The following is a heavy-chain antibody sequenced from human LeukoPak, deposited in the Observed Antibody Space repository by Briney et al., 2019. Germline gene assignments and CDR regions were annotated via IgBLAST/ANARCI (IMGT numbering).Heavy chain of an antibody. J-gene: IGHJ4*02. D-gene: IGHD3-10*01. Sequence: GGSLRLSCAASGFTFSSYGIHWVRQAPGKGLEWVAVIWYDGSNKYYAGSVKGRFTISRDNSKNTLYLQMNSLRAEDTAVYYCARHYYGSGSYYIDYWGQGTLVTVSS. CDR2: IWYDGSNK. V-gene: IGHV3-33*01. CDR3: ARHYYGSGSYYIDY. CDR1: GFTFSSYG.